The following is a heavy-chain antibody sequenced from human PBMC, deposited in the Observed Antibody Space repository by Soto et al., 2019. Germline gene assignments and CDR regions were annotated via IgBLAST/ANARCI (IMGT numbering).Heavy chain of an antibody. CDR2: IIPIFGTA. D-gene: IGHD2-15*01. V-gene: IGHV1-69*01. CDR1: GGTFSSYA. CDR3: ARATFLGYCSGGSCYSGVYYFDY. J-gene: IGHJ4*02. Sequence: QVQLVQSGAEVKKPGSSVKVSCKASGGTFSSYAISWVRQAPGQGLEWMGGIIPIFGTANYAQKFQGRVTITEDESTSTAYMELSGLRSEDTAVYYCARATFLGYCSGGSCYSGVYYFDYWGQGTLVTVSS.